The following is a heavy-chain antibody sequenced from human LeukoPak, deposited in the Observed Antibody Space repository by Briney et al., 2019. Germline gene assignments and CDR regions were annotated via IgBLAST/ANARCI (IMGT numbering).Heavy chain of an antibody. CDR2: IYYSGST. D-gene: IGHD2-15*01. CDR3: ARALGYCSGGSCYSGRAAFDI. CDR1: GGSISTYY. J-gene: IGHJ3*02. Sequence: SETLSLTCTVSGGSISTYYGNWIRQAPGKGLEWIGYIYYSGSTNYNPSLKSRVTISVDTSKNQFSLKLSSVTAADTAVYYCARALGYCSGGSCYSGRAAFDIWGQGTMVTVSS. V-gene: IGHV4-59*01.